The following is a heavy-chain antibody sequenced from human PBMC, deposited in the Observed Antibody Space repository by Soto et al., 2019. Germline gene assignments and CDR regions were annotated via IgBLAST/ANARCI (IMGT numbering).Heavy chain of an antibody. CDR2: IYHNGGT. J-gene: IGHJ5*02. Sequence: QVHLEESGPGLVRPSGTLSLTCNVSGVPISSYDWWTWVRQTPGKGMEWIGEIYHNGGTNYNPSLKRRVSLSFDKSKNQFSLNLQSLTAADTAVYYCARGTLIGSSTRNWFDPWGQGTQVTVSS. CDR3: ARGTLIGSSTRNWFDP. V-gene: IGHV4-4*02. D-gene: IGHD3-10*01. CDR1: GVPISSYDW.